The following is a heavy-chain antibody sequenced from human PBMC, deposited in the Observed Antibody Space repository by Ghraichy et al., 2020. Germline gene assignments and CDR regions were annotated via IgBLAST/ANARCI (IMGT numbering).Heavy chain of an antibody. D-gene: IGHD2-8*02. J-gene: IGHJ4*02. Sequence: LSLTCAVSGFTFSSYGMHWVRQAPGKGLEWVALISHDGTNKNYADSMKGRFTISRDNSKNTLYLQINSLRPEDTAMYYCARDRCRVGTGAICYWYYWGQGTLVTVSS. CDR3: ARDRCRVGTGAICYWYY. CDR1: GFTFSSYG. V-gene: IGHV3-30-3*01. CDR2: ISHDGTNK.